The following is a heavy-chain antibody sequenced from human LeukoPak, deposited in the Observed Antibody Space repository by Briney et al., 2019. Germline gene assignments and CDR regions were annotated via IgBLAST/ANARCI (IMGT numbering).Heavy chain of an antibody. CDR3: ARGPYSSSWSAWFDP. Sequence: GGSLRLSCAASGFSLSGYAMSWVRQAPGKGPEWVSHISGSGSSTYNADSVKGRFTISRDNSKNSVYLQMSSLRAEDTAFYYCARGPYSSSWSAWFDPWGQGTLVTVSS. CDR1: GFSLSGYA. V-gene: IGHV3-23*01. CDR2: ISGSGSST. D-gene: IGHD6-13*01. J-gene: IGHJ5*02.